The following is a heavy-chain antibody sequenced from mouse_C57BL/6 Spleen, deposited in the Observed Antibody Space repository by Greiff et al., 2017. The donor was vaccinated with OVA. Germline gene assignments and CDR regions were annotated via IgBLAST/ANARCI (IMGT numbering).Heavy chain of an antibody. CDR3: ATTEDYGFAY. CDR1: GYTFTSYG. D-gene: IGHD1-1*02. Sequence: LVESGAELARPGASVKLSCKASGYTFTSYGISWVKQRTGQGLEWIGEIYPRSGNTYYNEKFKGKATLTADKSSSTAYMELRSLTSEDSAVYFCATTEDYGFAYWGQGTLVTVSA. J-gene: IGHJ3*01. CDR2: IYPRSGNT. V-gene: IGHV1-81*01.